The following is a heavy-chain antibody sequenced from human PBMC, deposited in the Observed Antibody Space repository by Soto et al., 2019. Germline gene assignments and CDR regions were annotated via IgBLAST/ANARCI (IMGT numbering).Heavy chain of an antibody. D-gene: IGHD3-9*01. CDR3: ARDWGDYDFLTASSKDNWFDP. CDR2: IYYTGST. CDR1: GASISSYY. Sequence: SETLSLTCSVSGASISSYYWSWIRQPPGKGLEWIGYIYYTGSTNYHPSLKGRVTMSVDTSKNQFSLNLSSVTAADTAVYYCARDWGDYDFLTASSKDNWFDPWGQGTLVTVSS. J-gene: IGHJ5*02. V-gene: IGHV4-59*01.